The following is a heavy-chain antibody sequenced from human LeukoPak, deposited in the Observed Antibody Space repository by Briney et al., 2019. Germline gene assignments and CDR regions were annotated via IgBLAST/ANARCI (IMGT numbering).Heavy chain of an antibody. CDR1: GFTFSSHG. D-gene: IGHD5-24*01. V-gene: IGHV3-30*18. Sequence: GGSLRLSCAASGFTFSSHGMHWVRQTPGKRLEWVAVISYDGSNKYYVDSVKGRFTISRDNSKNTLYLQMNSLRVEDTAVYYCAKDFEMATVNYYFDYWGQGTLVTVSP. J-gene: IGHJ4*02. CDR3: AKDFEMATVNYYFDY. CDR2: ISYDGSNK.